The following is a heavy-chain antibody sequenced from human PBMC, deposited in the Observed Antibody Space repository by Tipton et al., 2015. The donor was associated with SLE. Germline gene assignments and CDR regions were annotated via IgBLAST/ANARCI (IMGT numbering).Heavy chain of an antibody. CDR1: TFSSYA. Sequence: TFSSYAMSWVRQPPGKGLEWIGSIYYSGSTYYNPSLKSRVTISVDTSKNQFSLKLSSVTAADTAVYYCASAREPYFDYWGQGTLVTVSS. CDR3: ASAREPYFDY. D-gene: IGHD1-26*01. J-gene: IGHJ4*02. CDR2: IYYSGST. V-gene: IGHV4-39*01.